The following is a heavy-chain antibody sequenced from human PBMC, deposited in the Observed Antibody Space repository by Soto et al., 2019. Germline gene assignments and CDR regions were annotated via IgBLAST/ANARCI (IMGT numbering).Heavy chain of an antibody. J-gene: IGHJ4*02. CDR1: GFIFTNYA. CDR2: VSGSGGAT. CDR3: AKDRLRRGFFDY. V-gene: IGHV3-23*01. Sequence: VQLLESGGGLVQPGGSLRLSCAASGFIFTNYAMSWFRQAPGKGLEWVSGVSGSGGATYYADSVEGRFTISRDNSQNTLHLHMNSLRVEDTAVYFCAKDRLRRGFFDYWGQGSLVTVSS.